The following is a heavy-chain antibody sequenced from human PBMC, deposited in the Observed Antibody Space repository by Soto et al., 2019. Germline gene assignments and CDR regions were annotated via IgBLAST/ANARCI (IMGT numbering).Heavy chain of an antibody. CDR1: GFTFNSAW. Sequence: EEQLMESGGDLVKPGGSLRLSCAVSGFTFNSAWMSWVRQAPGKGLEWVGRIRSKTGGGTTDYAAPVKGRLTISGDDGKHTLYMQMNRLRPEDTAVYYCIREGYFYGYHAFEMWGQGTMVTVSS. D-gene: IGHD5-18*01. CDR2: IRSKTGGGTT. V-gene: IGHV3-15*01. J-gene: IGHJ3*02. CDR3: IREGYFYGYHAFEM.